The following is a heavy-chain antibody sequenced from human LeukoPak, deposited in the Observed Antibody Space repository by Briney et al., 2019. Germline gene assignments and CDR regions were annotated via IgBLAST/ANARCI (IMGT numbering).Heavy chain of an antibody. Sequence: ASVKVSCKASGYTFTSYGISWVRQAPGQGLEWMEWISAYNGNTNYAQKLQGRVTMTTDTSTSTAYMELRSLRSDDTAVYYCARDSYYYGSGSCKKCPYFDYWGQGTLVPVSS. CDR2: ISAYNGNT. V-gene: IGHV1-18*01. D-gene: IGHD3-10*01. CDR1: GYTFTSYG. J-gene: IGHJ4*02. CDR3: ARDSYYYGSGSCKKCPYFDY.